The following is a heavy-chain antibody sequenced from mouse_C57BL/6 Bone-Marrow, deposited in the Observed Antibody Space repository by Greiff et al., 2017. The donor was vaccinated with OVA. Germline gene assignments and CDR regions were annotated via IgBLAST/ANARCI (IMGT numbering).Heavy chain of an antibody. V-gene: IGHV1-26*01. CDR3: ASDYDEEADY. J-gene: IGHJ2*01. CDR2: INPNNGGT. D-gene: IGHD2-4*01. Sequence: VQLQQSGPELVKPGASVKISCKASGYTFTDYYMNWVKQSHGKSLEWIGDINPNNGGTSYNQKFKGKATLTVDKSSSTAYMELRSLTSEDSAVYYCASDYDEEADYWGQGTTLTVSS. CDR1: GYTFTDYY.